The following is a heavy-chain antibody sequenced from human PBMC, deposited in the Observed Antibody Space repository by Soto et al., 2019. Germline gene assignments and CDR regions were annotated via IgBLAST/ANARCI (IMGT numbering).Heavy chain of an antibody. CDR2: IYHSGST. CDR3: ARWIVGGPFDY. CDR1: GGSISSGGYS. V-gene: IGHV4-30-2*01. J-gene: IGHJ4*02. Sequence: TSETLSLTCAVSGGSISSGGYSWSWIRQPPGKGLEWIGYIYHSGSTYYNPSPKSRVTISVDRSKNQFSLKLSSVTAADTAVYYCARWIVGGPFDYWGQGTLVTVSS. D-gene: IGHD3-22*01.